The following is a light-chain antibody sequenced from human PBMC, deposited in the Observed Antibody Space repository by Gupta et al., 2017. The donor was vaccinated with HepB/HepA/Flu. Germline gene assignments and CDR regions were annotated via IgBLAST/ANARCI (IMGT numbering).Light chain of an antibody. Sequence: DIVLTQSPGTLSLSPGERATLSCRASQTVNSNYLAWSQHKPGQAPRLLIFGASNRATGIPDRFSGSGSGTEFTLTISRREPEDFAVYYCQQYGSSPMYTFGQGTKLEIK. CDR2: GAS. J-gene: IGKJ2*01. V-gene: IGKV3-20*01. CDR1: QTVNSNY. CDR3: QQYGSSPMYT.